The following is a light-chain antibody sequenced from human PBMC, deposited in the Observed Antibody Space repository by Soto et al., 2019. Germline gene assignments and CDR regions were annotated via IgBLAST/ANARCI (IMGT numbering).Light chain of an antibody. V-gene: IGLV2-14*01. CDR3: GSFTSSSTWV. J-gene: IGLJ3*02. Sequence: QSALTQPASVSGSPGQSITLSCTGTSSDVGGYKYVSWYQQHPGKAPKLIISQVNNRPLGVSDRFSGSKSGNTASLTISGLQAEDEADYYCGSFTSSSTWVFGGGTKVTVL. CDR1: SSDVGGYKY. CDR2: QVN.